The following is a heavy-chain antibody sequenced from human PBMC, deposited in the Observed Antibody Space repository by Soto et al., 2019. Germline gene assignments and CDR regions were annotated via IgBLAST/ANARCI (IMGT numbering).Heavy chain of an antibody. D-gene: IGHD3-22*01. Sequence: KTSETLSLTCTVSGGSISSGDYYWSWIRQPPGKGLEWIGYIYYSGSTYYNPSLKSRVTISVDTSKNQFSLKLSSVTAADTAVYYCAREGRDSSGYYSGWFDPWGQGTLVTVSS. J-gene: IGHJ5*02. CDR3: AREGRDSSGYYSGWFDP. V-gene: IGHV4-30-4*01. CDR2: IYYSGST. CDR1: GGSISSGDYY.